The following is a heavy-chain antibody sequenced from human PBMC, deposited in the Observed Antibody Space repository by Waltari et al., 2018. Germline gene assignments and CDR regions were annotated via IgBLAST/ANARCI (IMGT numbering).Heavy chain of an antibody. CDR1: GLTFSPHW. V-gene: IGHV3-7*01. CDR2: IKEDGSET. J-gene: IGHJ4*02. Sequence: EVQLVESGGGLVQPGGSLKLSCAASGLTFSPHWMAWVRQAPGRGLEGVASIKEDGSETYCADSLKGRCTISRDNVNNSLYLQMNGLRAEETAVYHCTRNALYYETNGPQRGGEYWGQGTLVTVSS. D-gene: IGHD3-22*01. CDR3: TRNALYYETNGPQRGGEY.